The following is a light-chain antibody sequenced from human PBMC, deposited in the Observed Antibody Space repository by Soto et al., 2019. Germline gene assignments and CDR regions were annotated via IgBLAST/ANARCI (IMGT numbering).Light chain of an antibody. Sequence: QSVLTQPRSVSGSPGQSVTISCTGTSSDVGVYNYVSWYQQHPGKAPKVMIYDVNKRPSGVPDRFSGSKSGNTASLTISGLRAEDESDYYCCSYAGSYTWVFGGGTKVTVL. V-gene: IGLV2-11*01. J-gene: IGLJ3*02. CDR3: CSYAGSYTWV. CDR2: DVN. CDR1: SSDVGVYNY.